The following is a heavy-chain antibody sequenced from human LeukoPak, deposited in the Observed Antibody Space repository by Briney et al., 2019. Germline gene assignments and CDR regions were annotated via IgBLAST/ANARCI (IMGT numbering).Heavy chain of an antibody. V-gene: IGHV3-48*02. D-gene: IGHD4-17*01. Sequence: GGSLRLSCAASGFTFTTYTMNWVRQAPGKGLEWVSYISGSSSIVYYADSVKGRFIISRDYAKNSLYLQMNSLRDEDTAVYYCTRGASVTTYAFDMWGQGPMVTVSS. CDR2: ISGSSSIV. CDR1: GFTFTTYT. J-gene: IGHJ3*02. CDR3: TRGASVTTYAFDM.